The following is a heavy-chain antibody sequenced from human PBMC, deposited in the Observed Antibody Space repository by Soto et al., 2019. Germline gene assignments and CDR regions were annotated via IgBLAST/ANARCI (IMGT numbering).Heavy chain of an antibody. Sequence: SETLSLTCTVSGGSISSSSYYWGWIRQPPGKGLEWIGSIYYSGSTYYNPSLKSRVTISVDTSKNQFSLKLSSVTAADTAVYYCARHVGWFGESDNWFDPWGQGTLVTVSS. CDR2: IYYSGST. J-gene: IGHJ5*02. CDR3: ARHVGWFGESDNWFDP. CDR1: GGSISSSSYY. D-gene: IGHD3-10*01. V-gene: IGHV4-39*01.